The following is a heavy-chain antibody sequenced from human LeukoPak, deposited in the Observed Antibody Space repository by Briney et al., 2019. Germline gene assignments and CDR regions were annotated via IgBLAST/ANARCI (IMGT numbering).Heavy chain of an antibody. CDR2: ISYDGSNK. V-gene: IGHV3-30*03. CDR3: ARERRWLQSFDY. CDR1: GFTFSSYS. D-gene: IGHD5-24*01. J-gene: IGHJ4*02. Sequence: PGGSLRLSCAASGFTFSSYSMNWVRQAPGKGLEWVAVISYDGSNKYYADSVKGRFTISRDNSKNTLYLQMNSLRGEDTAVYYCARERRWLQSFDYWGQGTLVTVSS.